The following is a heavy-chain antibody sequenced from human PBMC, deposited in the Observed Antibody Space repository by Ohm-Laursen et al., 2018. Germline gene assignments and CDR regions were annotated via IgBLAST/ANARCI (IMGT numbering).Heavy chain of an antibody. CDR1: GGSISSYY. D-gene: IGHD3-22*01. CDR3: ARVGSDYYVDLFDY. V-gene: IGHV4-4*07. CDR2: IYTSGST. Sequence: GTLSLTCTVSGGSISSYYWSWIRQPAGKGLEWIGRIYTSGSTNYNPSLKSRVTMSVDTSKNQFSLKLSSVTAADTAVYYCARVGSDYYVDLFDYWGQGTLVTVSS. J-gene: IGHJ4*02.